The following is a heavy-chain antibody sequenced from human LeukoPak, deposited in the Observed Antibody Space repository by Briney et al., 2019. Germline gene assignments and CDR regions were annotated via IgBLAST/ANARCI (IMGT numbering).Heavy chain of an antibody. CDR2: IYYSGST. Sequence: MPSETLSLTCTVSGGSISSSSYYWGWIRQPPGKGLEWIGSIYYSGSTYYNPSLKSRVTISVDTSKNQFSLKLSSVTAADTAVYYCATRYSSSWYEPNDAFDIWGQGTMVTVSS. V-gene: IGHV4-39*07. CDR3: ATRYSSSWYEPNDAFDI. J-gene: IGHJ3*02. CDR1: GGSISSSSYY. D-gene: IGHD6-13*01.